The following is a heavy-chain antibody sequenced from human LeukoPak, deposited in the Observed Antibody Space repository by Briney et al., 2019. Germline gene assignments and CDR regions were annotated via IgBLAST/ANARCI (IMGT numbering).Heavy chain of an antibody. CDR3: ARWASSSWYIYYFDY. Sequence: PSETLSLTCAVYGGSFSGYYWSWIRQPPGKGLEWIGKINHSGSTNYNPSLKSRVTISVDTSKNQFSLKLSSVTAADTAVYYCARWASSSWYIYYFDYWGQGTLVTVSS. CDR1: GGSFSGYY. CDR2: INHSGST. J-gene: IGHJ4*02. V-gene: IGHV4-34*01. D-gene: IGHD6-13*01.